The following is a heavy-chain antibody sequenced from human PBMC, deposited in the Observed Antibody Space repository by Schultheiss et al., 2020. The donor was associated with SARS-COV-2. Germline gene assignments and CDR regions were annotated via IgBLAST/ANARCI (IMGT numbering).Heavy chain of an antibody. Sequence: GGSLRLSCAASGFTFSSYAMHWVRQAPGKGLEWVAVISYDGSNKYYADSVKGRFTISRDNSKNTLYLQMNSLRAEDTAVYYCAKEEVAGTIDYWGQGTLVTVSS. J-gene: IGHJ4*02. CDR1: GFTFSSYA. V-gene: IGHV3-30-3*01. D-gene: IGHD6-19*01. CDR2: ISYDGSNK. CDR3: AKEEVAGTIDY.